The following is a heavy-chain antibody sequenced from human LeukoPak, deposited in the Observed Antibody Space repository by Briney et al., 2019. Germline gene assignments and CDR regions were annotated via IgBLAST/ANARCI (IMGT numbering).Heavy chain of an antibody. V-gene: IGHV5-51*01. J-gene: IGHJ4*02. Sequence: GESLQISCKVSGYSFTNYWIAWVRQMPGKGLEWMGIIYPGDSDTKYSPSFQGQVTMSADKSTTTAYLQWSSLKASDTAMYYCARSGSGYSYGYAYWGQGTLVAVSS. D-gene: IGHD5-18*01. CDR2: IYPGDSDT. CDR3: ARSGSGYSYGYAY. CDR1: GYSFTNYW.